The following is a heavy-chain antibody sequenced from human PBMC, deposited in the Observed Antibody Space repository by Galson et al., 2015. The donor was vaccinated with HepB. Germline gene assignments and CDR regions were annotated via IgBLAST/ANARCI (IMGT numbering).Heavy chain of an antibody. CDR1: GYTFTSYG. Sequence: SVKVSCKASGYTFTSYGISWVRQAPGQGLEWMGWISAYNGNTNYAQKLQGRVTMTTDTSTSTAYMELRSLRSDDTAVYYCAREYYDYGDYRYYGMGVWGQGTTVTVSS. D-gene: IGHD4-17*01. CDR3: AREYYDYGDYRYYGMGV. J-gene: IGHJ6*02. CDR2: ISAYNGNT. V-gene: IGHV1-18*01.